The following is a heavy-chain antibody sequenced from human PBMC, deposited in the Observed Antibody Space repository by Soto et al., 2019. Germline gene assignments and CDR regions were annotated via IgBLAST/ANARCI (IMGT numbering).Heavy chain of an antibody. D-gene: IGHD4-17*01. CDR1: GFTFSSYA. V-gene: IGHV3-30-3*01. CDR3: ARGGDYGTYYFDY. CDR2: ISYDGSNK. Sequence: QVQLVESGGGVVQPGRSLRLSCAASGFTFSSYAMHWVRQAPGKGLEWVAVISYDGSNKYYADSVKSRFTISSDNSKNTLYLQMNSLRAEDTAVYYCARGGDYGTYYFDYWGQGTLVTVSS. J-gene: IGHJ4*02.